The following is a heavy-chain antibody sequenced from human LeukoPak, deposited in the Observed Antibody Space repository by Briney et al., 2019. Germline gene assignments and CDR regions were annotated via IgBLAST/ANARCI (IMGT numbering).Heavy chain of an antibody. CDR3: AAAIASGSYYNSYYYYYGMDV. D-gene: IGHD3-10*01. Sequence: GASVKLSCKASGFTFTSSAVQWVRQARGQRLEWRGWIVVGSGNTNYAQKFQERVTITRDMSTSTAYMELSSLRSEDTAVYYCAAAIASGSYYNSYYYYYGMDVWGKGTTVTVSS. V-gene: IGHV1-58*01. J-gene: IGHJ6*04. CDR2: IVVGSGNT. CDR1: GFTFTSSA.